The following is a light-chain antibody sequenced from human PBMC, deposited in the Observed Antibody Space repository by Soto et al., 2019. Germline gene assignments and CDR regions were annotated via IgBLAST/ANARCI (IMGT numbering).Light chain of an antibody. J-gene: IGLJ1*01. CDR3: SSYTSSGTDV. CDR1: SSDVGGYNY. CDR2: DVS. V-gene: IGLV2-14*03. Sequence: SALTQPAAVSGSSGQSITTSCTGTSSDVGGYNYVSWYQQHPGKAPKLMIYDVSNRPSGVSYRFSGSKSGNTASLTISGLQAGDEGDFYCSSYTSSGTDVFGTGTKVTVL.